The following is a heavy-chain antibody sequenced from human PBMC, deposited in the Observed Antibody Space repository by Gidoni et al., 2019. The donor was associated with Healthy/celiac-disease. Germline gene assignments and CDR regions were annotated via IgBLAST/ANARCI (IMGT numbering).Heavy chain of an antibody. V-gene: IGHV4-59*01. CDR2: IYYSGST. CDR3: ARGDLMYYYYGMDV. Sequence: ISSYYWSWIRQPPGKGLEWIGYIYYSGSTNYNPSLKTRVTISVDTSKNQFSLKLSSVTAADTAVYCCARGDLMYYYYGMDVWGQGTTVTVSS. J-gene: IGHJ6*02. CDR1: ISSYY.